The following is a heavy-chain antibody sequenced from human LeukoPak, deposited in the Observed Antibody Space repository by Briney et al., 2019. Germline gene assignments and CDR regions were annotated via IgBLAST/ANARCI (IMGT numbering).Heavy chain of an antibody. CDR3: ARDPGTSRGNVWFDP. Sequence: PSQTLSLTCTVSGGSISSGSYYWSWIRQPAGKGLEWIGRIYTSGSTNYNPSLKSRVTISVDTSKNQFSLKLSSVTAADTAVYYCARDPGTSRGNVWFDPWGQGTLVTVSS. D-gene: IGHD2-2*01. V-gene: IGHV4-61*02. CDR2: IYTSGST. J-gene: IGHJ5*02. CDR1: GGSISSGSYY.